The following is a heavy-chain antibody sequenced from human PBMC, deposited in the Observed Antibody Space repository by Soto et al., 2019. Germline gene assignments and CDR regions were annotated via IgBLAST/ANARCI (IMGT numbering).Heavy chain of an antibody. CDR1: GFTFSAYW. V-gene: IGHV3-74*01. CDR3: VRDIVAVAGTGF. Sequence: GGSLRLSCAASGFTFSAYWMHWVRQAPGKGLVWVSRISSDGSITTYADSVKGRFTISRDNVKNTVYLQINSLRVEDTAVYYCVRDIVAVAGTGFWGQGAPVTVSS. J-gene: IGHJ4*02. D-gene: IGHD6-19*01. CDR2: ISSDGSIT.